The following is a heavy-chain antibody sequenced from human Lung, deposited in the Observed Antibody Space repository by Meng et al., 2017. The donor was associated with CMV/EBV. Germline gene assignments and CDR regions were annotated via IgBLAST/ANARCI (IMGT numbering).Heavy chain of an antibody. D-gene: IGHD4-17*01. J-gene: IGHJ6*02. CDR2: ISASGSTI. Sequence: SGFSFSDYYMSWIRQAPGKGLEWISCISASGSTIRYADSVKGRFTISRDHAKNSLFVQMNSLRVEDTAVYYCARGAGPGATDGMDVWGQGTTVTVSS. V-gene: IGHV3-11*01. CDR1: GFSFSDYY. CDR3: ARGAGPGATDGMDV.